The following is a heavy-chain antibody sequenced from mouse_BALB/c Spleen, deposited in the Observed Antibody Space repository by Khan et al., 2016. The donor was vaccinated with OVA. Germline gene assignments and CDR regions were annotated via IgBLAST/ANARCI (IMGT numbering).Heavy chain of an antibody. CDR2: IYPSDSYT. J-gene: IGHJ3*01. CDR1: GYTFTNYW. Sequence: QVQLQQPGIELVRPGASVKLSCKASGYTFTNYWINWVKQRPGQGLEWIGNIYPSDSYTNYNQRFKDKATLTVDKSSSTAYLLLSSPTSEDSAVFSWTREGVGGSSFAYWGQGTLVTVSA. CDR3: TREGVGGSSFAY. V-gene: IGHV1-69*02. D-gene: IGHD1-1*02.